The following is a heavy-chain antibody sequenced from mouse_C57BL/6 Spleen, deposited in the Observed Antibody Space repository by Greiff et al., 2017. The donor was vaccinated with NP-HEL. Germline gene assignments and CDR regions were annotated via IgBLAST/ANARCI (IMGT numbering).Heavy chain of an antibody. Sequence: EVQLVESGGGLVQPGGSMKLSCVASGFTFSNYWMNWVRQSPEKGLEWVAQIRLKSDNYATHYAESVKGRFTISRDDSKSSVYLQMNNLRAEDTGIYYCPLWNAMDYWGQGTSVTVSS. CDR3: PLWNAMDY. D-gene: IGHD1-1*02. CDR1: GFTFSNYW. CDR2: IRLKSDNYAT. V-gene: IGHV6-3*01. J-gene: IGHJ4*01.